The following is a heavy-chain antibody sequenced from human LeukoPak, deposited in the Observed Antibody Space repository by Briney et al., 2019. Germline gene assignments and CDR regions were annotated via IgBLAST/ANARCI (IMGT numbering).Heavy chain of an antibody. CDR2: ISHDGLND. V-gene: IGHV3-30*10. D-gene: IGHD3-3*02. J-gene: IGHJ6*04. Sequence: PGRSLRLSCAASGFTFRRHIMVWVRQAPGKGLEWVALISHDGLNDFYIDSVKGRFTISRDTSKNTLSLQMHSLRTEDTAVYFCARVGAITSYHFNYMDAWGKGTTVTVSS. CDR3: ARVGAITSYHFNYMDA. CDR1: GFTFRRHI.